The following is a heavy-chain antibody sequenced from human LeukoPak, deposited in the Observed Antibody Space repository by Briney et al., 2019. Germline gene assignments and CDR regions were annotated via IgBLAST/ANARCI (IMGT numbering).Heavy chain of an antibody. CDR1: GGSISSSSYY. D-gene: IGHD5-12*01. CDR3: ARVSSSGYYYFDY. Sequence: PSETLSLTCTVSGGSISSSSYYWGWIRQPPGKGLEWIGSIYYSGSTYYNPSLKSRVTISVDTSKNQFSLKLSSVTAADTAMYYCARVSSSGYYYFDYWGQGTLVTVSS. V-gene: IGHV4-39*01. CDR2: IYYSGST. J-gene: IGHJ4*02.